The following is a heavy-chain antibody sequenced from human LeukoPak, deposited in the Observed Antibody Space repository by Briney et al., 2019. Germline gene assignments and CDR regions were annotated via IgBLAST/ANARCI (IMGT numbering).Heavy chain of an antibody. CDR1: GYTFTAYY. D-gene: IGHD3-16*01. CDR2: INPNSGGT. V-gene: IGHV1-2*02. CDR3: ARDLEYLYPGGAFDI. Sequence: ASVKVSCKASGYTFTAYYMHWVRQAPGQGLEWMGWINPNSGGTNYARKFQGRVTMTRDTSISTAYMELSRLRSDDTAVYYCARDLEYLYPGGAFDIWGQGTMVTVSS. J-gene: IGHJ3*02.